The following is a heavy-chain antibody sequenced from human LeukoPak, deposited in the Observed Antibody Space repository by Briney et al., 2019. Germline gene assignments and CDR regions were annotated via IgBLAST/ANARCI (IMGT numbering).Heavy chain of an antibody. D-gene: IGHD2-15*01. CDR1: GGSFSGYY. V-gene: IGHV4-59*10. CDR2: IYTSGST. J-gene: IGHJ4*02. Sequence: SETLSLTCAVYGGSFSGYYWSWIRQPAGKGLEWIGRIYTSGSTSYNPSLKSRVTISVDTSKNQFSLKLSSVTAADTAVYYCARGPTYCSSSSCLQGEWGQGTLVTVSS. CDR3: ARGPTYCSSSSCLQGE.